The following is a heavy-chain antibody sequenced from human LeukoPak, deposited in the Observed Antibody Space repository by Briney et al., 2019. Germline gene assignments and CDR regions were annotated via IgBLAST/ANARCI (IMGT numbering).Heavy chain of an antibody. CDR3: AGDSPKPANWFDP. Sequence: SETLSLTCAVYGGSFSGYYWSWIRQPPGKGLEWIGEINHSGSTNYNPSLKSRVTISVDTSKNQFSLKLSSVTAADTAVYYCAGDSPKPANWFDPWGQGTLVTVSS. CDR1: GGSFSGYY. CDR2: INHSGST. V-gene: IGHV4-34*01. J-gene: IGHJ5*02. D-gene: IGHD2-21*01.